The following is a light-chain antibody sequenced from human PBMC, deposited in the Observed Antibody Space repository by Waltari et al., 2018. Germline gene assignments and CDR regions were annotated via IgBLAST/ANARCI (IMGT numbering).Light chain of an antibody. V-gene: IGKV3-15*01. Sequence: VMTQSPATLSVSPGAGATLSCRASPGIKSDLAWYQHKPGQAPRLLIYGASTRSAGVPARFRGRGSGTECTLTISMLQSEDFGVYYCQQSKIWPAFGQGTKVEI. CDR3: QQSKIWPA. CDR2: GAS. J-gene: IGKJ1*01. CDR1: PGIKSD.